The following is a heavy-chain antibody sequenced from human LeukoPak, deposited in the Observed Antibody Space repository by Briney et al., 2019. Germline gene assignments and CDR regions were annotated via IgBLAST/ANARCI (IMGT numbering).Heavy chain of an antibody. V-gene: IGHV4-39*07. D-gene: IGHD4-17*01. Sequence: SETLSLTCTVSGGSISSSSYYWGWIRQPPGKGLEWYGSIYYSGSTYYNPALKSRVTISVDTSKKQFSLKLSSGTAAGTALYYGARGGMTTVTGGYYWGQGTLVTVSS. J-gene: IGHJ4*02. CDR2: IYYSGST. CDR1: GGSISSSSYY. CDR3: ARGGMTTVTGGYY.